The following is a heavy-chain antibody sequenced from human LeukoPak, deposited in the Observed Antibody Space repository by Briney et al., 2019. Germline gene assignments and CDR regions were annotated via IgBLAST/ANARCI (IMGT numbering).Heavy chain of an antibody. Sequence: SETLSLTCAVYGGSFSGYYWSWIRQPPGKGLEWIWEINHSGSTNYNPSLKSRVNISVDTSKNQFSLKLSSVTAADTAVYYCARAPYYYDSSGYYYAAPRVLPFDYWGQGTLVSVSS. CDR1: GGSFSGYY. D-gene: IGHD3-22*01. CDR3: ARAPYYYDSSGYYYAAPRVLPFDY. V-gene: IGHV4-34*01. J-gene: IGHJ4*02. CDR2: INHSGST.